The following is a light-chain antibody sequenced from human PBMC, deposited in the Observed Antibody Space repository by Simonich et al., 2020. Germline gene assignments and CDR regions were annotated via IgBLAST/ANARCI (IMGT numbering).Light chain of an antibody. CDR2: AAS. CDR3: QQLNSYPLT. V-gene: IGKV1-9*01. Sequence: DIQLTQSPSFLSASVGDRVTITCRASPGISRYLAWYKQKPGKAPKLLIYAASALQRGVPSRFSGSGSGTEFTLTISSLQPEDFATYYCQQLNSYPLTFGQGTRLEIK. J-gene: IGKJ5*01. CDR1: PGISRY.